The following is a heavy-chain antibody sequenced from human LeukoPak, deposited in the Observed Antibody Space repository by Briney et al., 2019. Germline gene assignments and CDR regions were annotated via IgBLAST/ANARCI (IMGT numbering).Heavy chain of an antibody. J-gene: IGHJ3*02. Sequence: PSRTLSLTCTVSGGSISSGYYYWSWIRQPPGKGLEWIGHISYRGSTNYTPSLKSRVTVSIDTSKKQVSLKLSSMTAADTAVYYCARGFDGPNAFDIWGQGTMVTVSS. CDR2: ISYRGST. CDR1: GGSISSGYYY. V-gene: IGHV4-61*01. CDR3: ARGFDGPNAFDI. D-gene: IGHD3-9*01.